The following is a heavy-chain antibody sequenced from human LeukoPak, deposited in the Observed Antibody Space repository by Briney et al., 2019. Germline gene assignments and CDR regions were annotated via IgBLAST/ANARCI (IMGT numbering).Heavy chain of an antibody. CDR1: GFTFSSYA. J-gene: IGHJ5*02. CDR3: ARDPPAAAALPSWFDP. D-gene: IGHD6-13*01. V-gene: IGHV3-30-3*01. CDR2: ISYDGSNK. Sequence: GSLRLSCAASGFTFSSYAMHWVRQAPGKGLEWVAVISYDGSNKYYADSVKGRFTISRDNSKNTLYLQMNSLRAEDTAVYYCARDPPAAAALPSWFDPWGRGTLVTVSS.